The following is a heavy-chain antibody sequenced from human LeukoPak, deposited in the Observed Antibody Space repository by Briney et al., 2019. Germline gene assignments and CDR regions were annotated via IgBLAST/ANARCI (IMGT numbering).Heavy chain of an antibody. J-gene: IGHJ6*02. V-gene: IGHV4-34*01. CDR1: GGSFSGYY. D-gene: IGHD3-16*02. Sequence: SETLSLTCAVYGGSFSGYYWSWIRQPPGKGLEWIGEINHSGSTNYNPSLKSRVTISVDTSKNQFSLKLTSVTAADTAVYYCARDRMITFGGVIVPDGMEVWGQGTTVTVSS. CDR2: INHSGST. CDR3: ARDRMITFGGVIVPDGMEV.